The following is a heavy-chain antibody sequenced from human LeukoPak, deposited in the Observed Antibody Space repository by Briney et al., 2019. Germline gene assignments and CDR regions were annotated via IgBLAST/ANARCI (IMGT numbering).Heavy chain of an antibody. CDR2: IYYSGST. CDR3: AREAVEMATIVRIDY. V-gene: IGHV4-61*01. CDR1: GGSVSSGNYF. D-gene: IGHD5-24*01. Sequence: SETLSLTCTVSGGSVSSGNYFWSWIRQPPGKGLGWIGYIYYSGSTNYNPSLKSRVTISLDTSKNQFSLKLSAVTAADTAVYYCAREAVEMATIVRIDYWGQGTLVTVSS. J-gene: IGHJ4*02.